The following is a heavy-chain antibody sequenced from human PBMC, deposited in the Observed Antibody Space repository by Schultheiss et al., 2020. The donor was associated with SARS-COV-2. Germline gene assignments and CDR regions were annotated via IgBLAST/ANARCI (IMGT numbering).Heavy chain of an antibody. CDR2: ISSSSSYI. Sequence: GSLRLSCAASGFTFSGSAMHWVRQASGKGLEWVSSISSSSSYIYYADSVKGRFTISRDNSKNTLYLQMNSLRAEDTARYYCAKEDYATGTGNDYWGQGTLVTVSS. CDR3: AKEDYATGTGNDY. V-gene: IGHV3-21*04. CDR1: GFTFSGSA. J-gene: IGHJ4*02. D-gene: IGHD1-14*01.